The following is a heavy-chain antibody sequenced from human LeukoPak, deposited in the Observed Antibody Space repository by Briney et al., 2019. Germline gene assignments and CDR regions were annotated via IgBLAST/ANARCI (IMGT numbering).Heavy chain of an antibody. V-gene: IGHV1-2*02. CDR1: GYTFTGYY. CDR2: INPNSGGT. J-gene: IGHJ6*03. D-gene: IGHD6-19*01. CDR3: ASTAVGGDYYYYMDV. Sequence: ASVKVSCKASGYTFTGYYMHWGRQAPGQGLEWMGWINPNSGGTNYAQKFQGRVTMTRDTSISTAYMELSRLKSDDTAVYYCASTAVGGDYYYYMDVWGKGTTVTVSS.